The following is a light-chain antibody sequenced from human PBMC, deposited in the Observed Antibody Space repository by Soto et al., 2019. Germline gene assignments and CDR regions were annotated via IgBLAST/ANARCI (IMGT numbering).Light chain of an antibody. CDR1: QGLVYSDGNIY. J-gene: IGKJ2*01. CDR2: KVS. CDR3: MQGTHWPLT. Sequence: DVVLTQSPLSLPVTLGQPASISCRSSQGLVYSDGNIYLNWFYQGPGQSPRRLIYKVSNRDSGVPDRFSGGGSGTDFTLTISRVEAEDVGVYFCMQGTHWPLTFGQGTKLEIK. V-gene: IGKV2-30*01.